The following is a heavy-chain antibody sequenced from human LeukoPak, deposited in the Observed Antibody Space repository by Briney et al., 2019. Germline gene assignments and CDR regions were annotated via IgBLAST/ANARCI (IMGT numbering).Heavy chain of an antibody. J-gene: IGHJ4*02. CDR3: ARESYDSSGYYSY. D-gene: IGHD3-22*01. V-gene: IGHV1-69*13. CDR1: GGTFSSYA. Sequence: SVKLSCKASGGTFSSYAISWVRQAPGQGLEWMGGIIPIFGTANYAQKFQGRVTITADESTSTAYMELSSLRSEDTAVYYCARESYDSSGYYSYWGQGTLVTVSS. CDR2: IIPIFGTA.